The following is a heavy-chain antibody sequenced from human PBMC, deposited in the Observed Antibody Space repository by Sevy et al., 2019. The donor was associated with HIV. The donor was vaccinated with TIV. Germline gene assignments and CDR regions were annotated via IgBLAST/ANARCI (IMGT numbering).Heavy chain of an antibody. J-gene: IGHJ1*01. CDR1: GFTLSRYS. V-gene: IGHV3-21*01. CDR3: ARVSDTAMAPEYFQH. Sequence: GGSLRLSCAASGFTLSRYSMNWVRQAPGKGLEWVSSISSSSSYIYYADSVKGRFTISRDNAKNSLYLQMNSLRAEDTAVYYCARVSDTAMAPEYFQHWGQGTLVTVSS. CDR2: ISSSSSYI. D-gene: IGHD5-18*01.